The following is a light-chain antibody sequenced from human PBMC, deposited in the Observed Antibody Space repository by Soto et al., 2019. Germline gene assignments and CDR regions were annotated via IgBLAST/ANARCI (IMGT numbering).Light chain of an antibody. CDR2: DVS. V-gene: IGLV2-11*01. CDR1: SSDVGGYNY. CDR3: CSYAGSYTYV. J-gene: IGLJ1*01. Sequence: QSVLTQPRSVSGSPGQSVTISCTGTSSDVGGYNYVSWYQQHPGKAPKLIIYDVSKRPSGVPDRFSGSKSGNTASLTISGFQAEDEADYYCCSYAGSYTYVFGTGTKVTVL.